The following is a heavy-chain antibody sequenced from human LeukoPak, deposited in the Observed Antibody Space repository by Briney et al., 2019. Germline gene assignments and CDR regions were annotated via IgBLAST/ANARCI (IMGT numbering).Heavy chain of an antibody. V-gene: IGHV4-4*07. CDR1: GGSLSSYY. D-gene: IGHD5-18*01. CDR3: AREGGYSYGFDY. J-gene: IGHJ4*02. Sequence: TSSETLSLTCTVSGGSLSSYYCSWIRQPAGKGLEWIGRVYTSGTTNSNPSLKSRVTMSVDTSKNQFSLNLSSVTAADTAIYYCAREGGYSYGFDYWGRGTLVTVSS. CDR2: VYTSGTT.